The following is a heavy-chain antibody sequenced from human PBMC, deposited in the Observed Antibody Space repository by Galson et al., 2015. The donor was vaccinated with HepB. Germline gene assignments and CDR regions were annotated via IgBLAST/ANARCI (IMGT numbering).Heavy chain of an antibody. CDR2: IYSADTT. D-gene: IGHD3-3*01. CDR3: AREGDDFWSGHDAFDI. Sequence: SLRLSCAVSGFAVSSNYMAWVRQAPGKGLEWVSGIYSADTTRYAESVKGRFTTSTDNSKNTVLLQMNSVRVEDTAVYYCAREGDDFWSGHDAFDIWGQGTMVTVSS. V-gene: IGHV3-53*01. CDR1: GFAVSSNY. J-gene: IGHJ3*02.